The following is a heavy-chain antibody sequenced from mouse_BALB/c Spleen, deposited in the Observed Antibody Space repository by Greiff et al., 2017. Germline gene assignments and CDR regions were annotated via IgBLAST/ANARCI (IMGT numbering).Heavy chain of an antibody. CDR3: ARGHYYGPLAY. CDR1: GFTFSSYA. Sequence: EVKLMESGGGLVKPGGSLKLSCAASGFTFSSYAMSWVRQTPEKRLEWVASISSGGSTYYPDSVKGRFTISRDNARNILYLQMSSLRSEDTAMYYCARGHYYGPLAYWGQGTLVTVSA. J-gene: IGHJ3*01. CDR2: ISSGGST. V-gene: IGHV5-6-5*01. D-gene: IGHD1-2*01.